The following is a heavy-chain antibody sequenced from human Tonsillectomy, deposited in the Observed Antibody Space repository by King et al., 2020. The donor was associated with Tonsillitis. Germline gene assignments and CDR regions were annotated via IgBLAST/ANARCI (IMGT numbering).Heavy chain of an antibody. CDR2: LNEDGSKK. CDR3: ARDMYY. CDR1: GFTFSNYW. D-gene: IGHD3-10*02. J-gene: IGHJ4*02. V-gene: IGHV3-7*01. Sequence: VQLVESGGGLVQPGGSLRLSCAASGFTFSNYWMTWVRQAPGKGLEWVANLNEDGSKKYYVDSVKGRFTISRDNAKNSLYLQMNSLRAEDTAVYYCARDMYYWGQGSLVTVSS.